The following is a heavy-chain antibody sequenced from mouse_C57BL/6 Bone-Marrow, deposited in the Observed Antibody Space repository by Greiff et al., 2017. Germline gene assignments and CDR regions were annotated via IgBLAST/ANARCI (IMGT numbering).Heavy chain of an antibody. CDR1: GYTFTSYW. Sequence: QVQLQQPGTELVKPGASVKLSCKASGYTFTSYWMHWVKQRPGQGLEWIGNINPSNGGTNYNEKFKSKATLTVDKSSSTASMQLSSLTSEDSAVYYCARGRWQGPPYYARDDWGQGTSVTVSS. CDR3: ARGRWQGPPYYARDD. D-gene: IGHD1-1*01. CDR2: INPSNGGT. V-gene: IGHV1-53*01. J-gene: IGHJ4*01.